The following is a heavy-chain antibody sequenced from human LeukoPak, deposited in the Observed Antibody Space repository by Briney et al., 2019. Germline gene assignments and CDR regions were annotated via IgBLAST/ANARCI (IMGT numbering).Heavy chain of an antibody. Sequence: GASVKVSCKASGYTFTGYYMHWVRQAPGQGLEWMGWINPNSGGTNYAQKLQGRVTMTTDTSTSTAYMELRSLRSDDTAVYYCARDQPPSGSVDYWGQGTLVTVSS. V-gene: IGHV1-2*02. J-gene: IGHJ4*02. CDR1: GYTFTGYY. CDR3: ARDQPPSGSVDY. D-gene: IGHD1-26*01. CDR2: INPNSGGT.